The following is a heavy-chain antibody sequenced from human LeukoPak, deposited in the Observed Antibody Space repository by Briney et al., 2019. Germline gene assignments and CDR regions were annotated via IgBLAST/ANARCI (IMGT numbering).Heavy chain of an antibody. CDR3: ARDKWELLGYYYYYMDV. CDR1: GFTFGGYG. Sequence: PGRSLRLSCAASGFTFGGYGMHWVRQAPGKGLEWVAVIAYDGGNKYYGDSVKGRFTISRDNSKNTLYLQMNSLRAEDTAVYYCARDKWELLGYYYYYMDVWGKGTTVTVSS. V-gene: IGHV3-30*03. D-gene: IGHD1-26*01. CDR2: IAYDGGNK. J-gene: IGHJ6*03.